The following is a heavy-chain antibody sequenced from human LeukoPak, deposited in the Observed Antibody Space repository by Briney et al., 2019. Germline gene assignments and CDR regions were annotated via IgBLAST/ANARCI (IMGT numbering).Heavy chain of an antibody. Sequence: PGGSLRLSCAASGFTFSDYYMSWIRQAPGKGLEWVSYISSSGSTIYYADSVKGRFTISRDNAKNSLYLQMNSLRAENTAVYYCASRCSSTSCYTTTFDPWGQGTLVTVSS. D-gene: IGHD2-2*02. V-gene: IGHV3-11*04. CDR3: ASRCSSTSCYTTTFDP. CDR2: ISSSGSTI. J-gene: IGHJ5*02. CDR1: GFTFSDYY.